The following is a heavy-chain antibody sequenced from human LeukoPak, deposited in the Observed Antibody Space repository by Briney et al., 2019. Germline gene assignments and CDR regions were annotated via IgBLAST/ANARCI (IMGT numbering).Heavy chain of an antibody. CDR2: IIVGSGAT. D-gene: IGHD3-16*01. CDR3: AADLSNPRMGASYLDS. Sequence: SVKVSCKASGFTSTNFAVQWVRQARGQRLEWIGWIIVGSGATKCAQDFQERVTITRDLSTSTLYMELRSLTSEDTAVYYCAADLSNPRMGASYLDSWGQGTLVTVST. V-gene: IGHV1-58*01. J-gene: IGHJ4*02. CDR1: GFTSTNFA.